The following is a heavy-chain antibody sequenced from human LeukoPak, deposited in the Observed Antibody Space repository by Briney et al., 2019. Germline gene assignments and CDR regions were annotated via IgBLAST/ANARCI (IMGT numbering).Heavy chain of an antibody. D-gene: IGHD4-11*01. CDR2: IYTSGST. V-gene: IGHV4-61*02. CDR3: ARQQDYSDYEVYYFDY. J-gene: IGHJ4*02. CDR1: GGSISRGSYY. Sequence: PSVTLSLTCTVSGGSISRGSYYWSWIRQPAGKGLEWIGRIYTSGSTNYNPSLKSRVTISVDTSKNQFSLKLSSVTAADTAVYYCARQQDYSDYEVYYFDYWGQGTLVTVSS.